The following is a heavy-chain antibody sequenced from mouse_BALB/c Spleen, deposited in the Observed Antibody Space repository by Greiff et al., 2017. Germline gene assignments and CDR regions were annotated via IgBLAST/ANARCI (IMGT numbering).Heavy chain of an antibody. CDR1: GFTFNTYA. D-gene: IGHD2-4*01. V-gene: IGHV10-1*02. Sequence: GGGLVQPKGSLKLSCAASGFTFNTYAMNWVRQAPGKGLEWVARIRSKSNNYATYYADSVKDRFTISRDDSQSMLYLQMNNLKTEDTAMYYCVSVYYDYDGWYFDVWGAGTTVTVSS. CDR3: VSVYYDYDGWYFDV. J-gene: IGHJ1*01. CDR2: IRSKSNNYAT.